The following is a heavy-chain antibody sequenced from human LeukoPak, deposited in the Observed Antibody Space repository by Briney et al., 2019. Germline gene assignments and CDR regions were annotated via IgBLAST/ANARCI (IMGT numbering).Heavy chain of an antibody. D-gene: IGHD3-3*01. V-gene: IGHV3-11*01. CDR3: AGDSESTIFGGVIMRGGGDY. Sequence: GGSLRLSCAASGFTFSDYYMSWIRQAPGKGLEWVSYISSSGSTIYYADSVKGRFTISRDNAKNSLYLQMNSLRAEDPAVYYFAGDSESTIFGGVIMRGGGDYWGQGTLVTVSS. CDR1: GFTFSDYY. CDR2: ISSSGSTI. J-gene: IGHJ4*02.